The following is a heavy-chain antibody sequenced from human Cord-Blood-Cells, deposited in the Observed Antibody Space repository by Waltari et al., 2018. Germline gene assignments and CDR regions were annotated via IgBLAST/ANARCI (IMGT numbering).Heavy chain of an antibody. CDR3: AKEGDIVVVPAAFDY. V-gene: IGHV3-23*01. J-gene: IGHJ4*02. CDR1: GFTCSSYA. CDR2: ISGSGGST. D-gene: IGHD2-2*01. Sequence: EVQLLESGGGLVQPGGSLRLSCAASGFTCSSYAMSWVRQAPGKGVEWVSAISGSGGSTYYADSVKGRFTISRDNSKNTLYLQMNSLRAEDTAVYYCAKEGDIVVVPAAFDYWGQGTLVTVSS.